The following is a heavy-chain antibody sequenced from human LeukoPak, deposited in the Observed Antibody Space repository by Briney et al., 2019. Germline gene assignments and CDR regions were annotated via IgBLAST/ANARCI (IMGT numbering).Heavy chain of an antibody. Sequence: GGSLRLSCVASGFTFSSYWMHWVRQAPGKGLVWVSRINSDGISTSYADSVKGRFTISRDNAKNTLYLQMNSLRAEDTAVYYCASGVLVNGFSGFGYWGQGTLVTVSS. J-gene: IGHJ4*02. V-gene: IGHV3-74*01. CDR3: ASGVLVNGFSGFGY. D-gene: IGHD3-10*01. CDR1: GFTFSSYW. CDR2: INSDGIST.